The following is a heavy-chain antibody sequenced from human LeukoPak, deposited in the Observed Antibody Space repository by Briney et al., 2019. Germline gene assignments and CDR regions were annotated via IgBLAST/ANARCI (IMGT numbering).Heavy chain of an antibody. D-gene: IGHD3-10*01. CDR1: GYSFTGHY. CDR3: GRDFYYYGSGSHIDF. Sequence: ASVKVSCKASGYSFTGHYMHWVRQAPGQGLEWMGWINPNDGGTNYAQKFQGRVTVTGDTSINTAYLELTSLRSDDTAVYYCGRDFYYYGSGSHIDFWGQGILVTVSS. V-gene: IGHV1-2*02. J-gene: IGHJ4*02. CDR2: INPNDGGT.